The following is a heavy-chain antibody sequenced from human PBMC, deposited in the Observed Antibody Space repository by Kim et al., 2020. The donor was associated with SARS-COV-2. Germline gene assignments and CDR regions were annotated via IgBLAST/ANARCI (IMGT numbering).Heavy chain of an antibody. CDR2: IWYDGSNK. D-gene: IGHD5-12*01. Sequence: GGSLRLSCAASGFTFSSYGMHWVRQAPGKGLEWVAVIWYDGSNKYYADSVKGRFTISRDNSKNTLYLQMNSLRAEDTAVYYCARGGWLRTYFDYWGQGTLVTVSS. CDR1: GFTFSSYG. J-gene: IGHJ4*02. V-gene: IGHV3-33*01. CDR3: ARGGWLRTYFDY.